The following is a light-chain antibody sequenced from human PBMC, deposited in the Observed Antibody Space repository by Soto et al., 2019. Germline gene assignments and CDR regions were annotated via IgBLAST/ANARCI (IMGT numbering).Light chain of an antibody. CDR1: QSVGSN. Sequence: EIVMTQSPATLSVSPGERASLSCRASQSVGSNLAGYQQTAGQAPRLLIYGASTRATGIPARFSGSESGTEFTLTISSLQSEDFAVYFCQQYTNRPYTFGQGTKLEIK. V-gene: IGKV3-15*01. CDR3: QQYTNRPYT. J-gene: IGKJ2*01. CDR2: GAS.